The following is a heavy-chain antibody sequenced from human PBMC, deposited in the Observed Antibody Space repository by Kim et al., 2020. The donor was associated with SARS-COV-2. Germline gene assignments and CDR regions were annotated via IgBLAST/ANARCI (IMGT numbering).Heavy chain of an antibody. D-gene: IGHD2-21*02. CDR2: INGDATIT. Sequence: GGSLRLSCATSEFTFSRHWMHWVRQAPGKGLVWVSRINGDATITHSAESVKGRFTISRDNAKNTLYLQMNSLRAEDTAVYYCAREGDWHSDYWGQGTLVTVSS. CDR3: AREGDWHSDY. J-gene: IGHJ4*02. V-gene: IGHV3-74*01. CDR1: EFTFSRHW.